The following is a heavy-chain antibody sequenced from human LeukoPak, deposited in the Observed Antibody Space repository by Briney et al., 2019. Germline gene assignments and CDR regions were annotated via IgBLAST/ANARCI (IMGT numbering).Heavy chain of an antibody. V-gene: IGHV4-31*03. CDR1: GGSISSGNYF. Sequence: PSQTLSLTCTVSGGSISSGNYFWSWIRQHPGKGLEWIGYIYHSGSTYYNPSLKSRVTISIDTSKNQFSLKLTPVTAADTAVYYCASSKPQYSTGWYYFDYWGQGTLVTVSS. J-gene: IGHJ4*02. CDR2: IYHSGST. D-gene: IGHD6-19*01. CDR3: ASSKPQYSTGWYYFDY.